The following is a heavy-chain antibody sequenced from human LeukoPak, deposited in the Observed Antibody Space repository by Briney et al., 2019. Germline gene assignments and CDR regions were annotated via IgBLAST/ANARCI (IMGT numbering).Heavy chain of an antibody. CDR1: GFTFSSYE. J-gene: IGHJ4*02. V-gene: IGHV3-48*03. D-gene: IGHD5-18*01. Sequence: GGSLRLSCAASGFTFSSYEMNWVRQAPGKGLEWVSYISSSGSTIYYADSVKGRFTISRDNAKNSLYLQMNSLRDEDTAVYYCAKDLGFAQLWYFNYWGQGTLVTVSS. CDR2: ISSSGSTI. CDR3: AKDLGFAQLWYFNY.